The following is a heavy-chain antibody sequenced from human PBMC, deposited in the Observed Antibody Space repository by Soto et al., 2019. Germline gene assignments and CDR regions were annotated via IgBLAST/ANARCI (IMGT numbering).Heavy chain of an antibody. J-gene: IGHJ4*02. Sequence: ASVKVSCKASGYTFTSYDINWVRQATGQGLEWMGWMNPNSGNTGYAQKFQGRVTMTRNTSISKAYMELSSLRSEDTAVYYCARADPSQWLDPTDYWGQGTLVTVSS. CDR2: MNPNSGNT. CDR3: ARADPSQWLDPTDY. CDR1: GYTFTSYD. D-gene: IGHD6-19*01. V-gene: IGHV1-8*01.